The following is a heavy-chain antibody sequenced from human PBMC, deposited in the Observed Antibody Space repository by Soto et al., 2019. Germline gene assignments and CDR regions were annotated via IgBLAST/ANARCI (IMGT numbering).Heavy chain of an antibody. CDR1: GGSISSSSYY. J-gene: IGHJ4*02. Sequence: QLQLQESGPGLVKPSETMSLTCTVSGGSISSSSYYWGWIRQPPGKVLEWIGSIYYSGSTYYNPSLKSRVTISVDSSKNQFALKLTSVTAADTAVYYCAILPDWGSGDSWGPGTRVTVSS. CDR3: AILPDWGSGDS. V-gene: IGHV4-39*01. D-gene: IGHD3-10*01. CDR2: IYYSGST.